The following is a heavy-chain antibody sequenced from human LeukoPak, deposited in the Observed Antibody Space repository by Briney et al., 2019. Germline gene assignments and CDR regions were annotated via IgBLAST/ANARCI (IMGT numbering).Heavy chain of an antibody. D-gene: IGHD5-12*01. CDR3: ASHGATTPMDY. Sequence: SETLSLTCTVSGGSINSISYYWGWIRQPPGKGLEWIGTIYYSGTTYYNPSLKSRVTISVDTSKNQFSLKLSSVTAADTAVYYCASHGATTPMDYWGQGTLVTVSS. CDR1: GGSINSISYY. J-gene: IGHJ4*02. CDR2: IYYSGTT. V-gene: IGHV4-39*01.